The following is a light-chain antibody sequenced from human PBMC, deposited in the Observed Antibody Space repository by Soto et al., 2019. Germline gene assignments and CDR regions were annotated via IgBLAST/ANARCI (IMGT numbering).Light chain of an antibody. CDR3: QQYNSYRA. Sequence: DIHMTQSPSTLSAYVGERVTITCRASESIDSWLAWHQQKPGRAPKLLISKASSLESGVPSRFSGSGFGTEFTLTISSLQPDDFATYYCQQYNSYRAFGQGTKVDI. V-gene: IGKV1-5*03. J-gene: IGKJ1*01. CDR1: ESIDSW. CDR2: KAS.